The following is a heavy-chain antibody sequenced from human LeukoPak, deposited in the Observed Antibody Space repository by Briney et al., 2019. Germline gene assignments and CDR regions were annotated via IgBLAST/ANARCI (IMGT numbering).Heavy chain of an antibody. Sequence: RASQTLSLTCTVSGGSISSGSYYWSWIRQPAGKGLEWIGRIYTSGSTNYNPSLKSRVTISVDTSKNQFSLKLSSVTAADTAVYYCARTDCGGDCYPTFDYWGQGTLVTVSS. CDR2: IYTSGST. V-gene: IGHV4-61*02. CDR1: GGSISSGSYY. CDR3: ARTDCGGDCYPTFDY. D-gene: IGHD2-21*02. J-gene: IGHJ4*02.